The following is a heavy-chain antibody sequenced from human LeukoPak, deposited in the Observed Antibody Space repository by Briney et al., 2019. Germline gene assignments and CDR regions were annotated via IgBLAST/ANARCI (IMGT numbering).Heavy chain of an antibody. CDR1: GFTFSSYW. J-gene: IGHJ4*02. CDR2: IKPDGSEK. CDR3: GRSVAGIDY. D-gene: IGHD6-19*01. Sequence: GGSQRLSCAASGFTFSSYWMTWVRQAPGKGLEWVANIKPDGSEKYYVDSVKGRFTISRDNAKNSLYLQMNSLRAEDTAVYYCGRSVAGIDYWGQGTLVIVSS. V-gene: IGHV3-7*01.